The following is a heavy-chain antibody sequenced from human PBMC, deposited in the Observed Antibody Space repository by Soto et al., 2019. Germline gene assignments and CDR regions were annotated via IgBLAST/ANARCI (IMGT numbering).Heavy chain of an antibody. J-gene: IGHJ5*02. Sequence: QVQLQQWGAGLLKPSETLSLTCAVYGGSFSGYYWCWIRQPPGKGLEWIGEINHSGSTNYNPSLKSRVTISVDTSKTQFSLKLSSVTAADTAVYYCARGRDARWFDPWGQGTLVTVSS. CDR2: INHSGST. D-gene: IGHD2-21*02. CDR3: ARGRDARWFDP. V-gene: IGHV4-34*01. CDR1: GGSFSGYY.